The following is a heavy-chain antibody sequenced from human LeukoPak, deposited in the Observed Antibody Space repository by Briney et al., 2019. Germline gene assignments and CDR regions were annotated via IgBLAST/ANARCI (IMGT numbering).Heavy chain of an antibody. Sequence: GGSLRLSCAASGFTFSSYGMHWVRQAPGKGLEWVAVISYDGSNKYYADSVKGRFTIPRDNSKNTLYLQMNSLRAEDTAVHYCARVMYYDSSGYGGPADYWGQGTLVTVSS. CDR3: ARVMYYDSSGYGGPADY. CDR2: ISYDGSNK. V-gene: IGHV3-30*03. CDR1: GFTFSSYG. D-gene: IGHD3-22*01. J-gene: IGHJ4*02.